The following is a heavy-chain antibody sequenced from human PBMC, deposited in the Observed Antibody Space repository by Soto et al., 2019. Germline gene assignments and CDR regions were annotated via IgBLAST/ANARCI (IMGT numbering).Heavy chain of an antibody. CDR3: AAWPHSNWFDY. Sequence: EVQLVESGGGLVQPGGSLRLSCEGSGFIFSSHCMGWVRQSPVRGLEWVANIKYDDSETPYMDFAKGRFTISRDNAKNTLYLQMTSLRVEDTAVYYCAAWPHSNWFDYWGQGTLVTVSS. CDR1: GFIFSSHC. V-gene: IGHV3-7*05. D-gene: IGHD6-13*01. J-gene: IGHJ4*02. CDR2: IKYDDSET.